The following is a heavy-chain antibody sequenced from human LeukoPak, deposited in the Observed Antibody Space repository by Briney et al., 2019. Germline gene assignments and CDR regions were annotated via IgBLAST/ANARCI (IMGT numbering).Heavy chain of an antibody. CDR3: ASFRPATVTSLEYFQH. J-gene: IGHJ1*01. CDR2: IIPIFGTA. V-gene: IGHV1-69*13. Sequence: SVKVSCKASGGTFSSYAISWVRQAPGQGLEWMGGIIPIFGTANYAQKFQGRVTIAADESTSTAYMELSSLRSEDTAVYYCASFRPATVTSLEYFQHWGQGTLVTVSS. D-gene: IGHD4-17*01. CDR1: GGTFSSYA.